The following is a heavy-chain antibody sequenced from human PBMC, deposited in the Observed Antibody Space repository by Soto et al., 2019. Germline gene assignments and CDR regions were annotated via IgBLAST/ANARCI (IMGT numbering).Heavy chain of an antibody. CDR1: GFTFTTYY. J-gene: IGHJ4*02. Sequence: QVRLVQSGAEVKKPGASVSISCKTSGFTFTTYYIHWVRQAPGQGLEGMGMIDPSGGSTTYAQKFQGRITMTSDMSTSTVYMELSSLRSEDTAVYYCARVPYDTTGYYAFWGQGTLVTVSS. D-gene: IGHD3-22*01. CDR3: ARVPYDTTGYYAF. V-gene: IGHV1-46*01. CDR2: IDPSGGST.